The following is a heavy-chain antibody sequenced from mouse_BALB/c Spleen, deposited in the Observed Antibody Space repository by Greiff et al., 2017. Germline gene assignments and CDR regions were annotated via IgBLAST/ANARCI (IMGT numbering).Heavy chain of an antibody. V-gene: IGHV8-12*01. CDR1: GFSLSTSGMG. J-gene: IGHJ1*01. D-gene: IGHD1-1*01. CDR2: IYWDDDK. CDR3: ARRGGGSSPRYFDV. Sequence: QVTLKESGPGILQPSQTLSLTCSFSGFSLSTSGMGVSWIRQPSGKGLEWLAHIYWDDDKRYNPSLKSRLTISKDTSRNQVFLKITSVDTADTATYYCARRGGGSSPRYFDVWGAGTTVTVSS.